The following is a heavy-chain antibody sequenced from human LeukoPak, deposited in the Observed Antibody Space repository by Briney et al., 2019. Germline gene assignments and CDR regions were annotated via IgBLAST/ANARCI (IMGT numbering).Heavy chain of an antibody. V-gene: IGHV3-7*03. J-gene: IGHJ4*02. CDR3: ARDPPGPSSGWPTLYDY. CDR2: IKQDGSEK. Sequence: GGSLRLSCAASGFTFSSYWMSWVRQAPGKGLEWVANIKQDGSEKYYVDSVKGRFTISRDNAKNSLYLQMNSLRAEDTAVYYCARDPPGPSSGWPTLYDYWGQGTLVTVSS. D-gene: IGHD6-19*01. CDR1: GFTFSSYW.